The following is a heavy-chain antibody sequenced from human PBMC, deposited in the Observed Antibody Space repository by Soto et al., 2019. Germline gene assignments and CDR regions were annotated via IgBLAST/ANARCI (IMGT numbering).Heavy chain of an antibody. CDR2: MSHDGGNK. CDR1: TFTFSYYG. V-gene: IGHV3-30*18. CDR3: AKSRGLAVAGFFAFDI. J-gene: IGHJ3*02. Sequence: GGSLRLSCADSTFTFSYYGLHWGRQTPGKGLDWVAVMSHDGGNKYYGDPVKGRFTISRDNSKNTLYLQMNSLRAEDTAVYYCAKSRGLAVAGFFAFDIWGQGTMVTVSS. D-gene: IGHD6-19*01.